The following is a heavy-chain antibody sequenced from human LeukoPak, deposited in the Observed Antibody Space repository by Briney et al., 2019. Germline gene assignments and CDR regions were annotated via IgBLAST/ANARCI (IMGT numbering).Heavy chain of an antibody. V-gene: IGHV1-2*02. D-gene: IGHD6-19*01. Sequence: ASVKVSCKASGYTFTSYYMHWVRQAPGQGLEWMGWINPNSGGTYHAQKFQGRVSMTRDTSISTAYMELSRLRSDDTAVYYCAQSSGWDSLKYWGQGTLVTVSS. J-gene: IGHJ4*02. CDR3: AQSSGWDSLKY. CDR1: GYTFTSYY. CDR2: INPNSGGT.